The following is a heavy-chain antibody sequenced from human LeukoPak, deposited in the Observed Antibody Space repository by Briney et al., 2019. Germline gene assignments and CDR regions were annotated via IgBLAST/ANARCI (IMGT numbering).Heavy chain of an antibody. CDR1: GYTFSSYV. Sequence: GGSLRLSCAASGYTFSSYVMSWVRQAPGKGLEWVSAISGSGGTSYYADSVKGRFTISRDNSKNTLYLQMNSLRAEDTAVYYCAKDTAYGSGSYSDFDYWGQGTLVTVSS. CDR2: ISGSGGTS. V-gene: IGHV3-23*01. D-gene: IGHD3-10*01. J-gene: IGHJ4*02. CDR3: AKDTAYGSGSYSDFDY.